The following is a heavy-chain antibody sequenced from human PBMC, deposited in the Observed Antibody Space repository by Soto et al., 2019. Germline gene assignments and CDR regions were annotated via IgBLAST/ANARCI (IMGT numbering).Heavy chain of an antibody. V-gene: IGHV3-74*01. Sequence: EVQLVESGGGVVQSGESLTLSCAASGFTFSSYWMHWVRQAPGKGLVWVSRINSDGSGTYHADSVKGRLTISRDNAKNTLYLQMNSLRVEHTAVYFCARGDGDRYDGHGFLGRHWGQGTLVTVYS. D-gene: IGHD2-21*01. J-gene: IGHJ4*02. CDR2: INSDGSGT. CDR3: ARGDGDRYDGHGFLGRH. CDR1: GFTFSSYW.